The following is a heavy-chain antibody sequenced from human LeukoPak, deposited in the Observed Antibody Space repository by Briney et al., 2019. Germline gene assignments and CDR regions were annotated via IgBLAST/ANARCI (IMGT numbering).Heavy chain of an antibody. J-gene: IGHJ4*02. Sequence: PSETLSLTCTVSGVSISSYYWSWIRQPPGKGLEWIGYIYYSGSTNYNPSLKSRVTISVDTSKNQFSLKLSSVTAADTAVYYCARGGHIAVAVSEYYFDYWGQGTLVTVSS. V-gene: IGHV4-59*01. CDR2: IYYSGST. D-gene: IGHD6-19*01. CDR3: ARGGHIAVAVSEYYFDY. CDR1: GVSISSYY.